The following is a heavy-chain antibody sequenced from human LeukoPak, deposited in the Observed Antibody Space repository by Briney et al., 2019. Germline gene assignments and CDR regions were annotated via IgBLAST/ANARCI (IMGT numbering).Heavy chain of an antibody. D-gene: IGHD3-16*01. V-gene: IGHV3-15*01. CDR1: GFMFSGYA. CDR3: TQGGTKAYS. CDR2: IKSKTDGGTT. J-gene: IGHJ4*02. Sequence: GGSLRLSCAASGFMFSGYAMTWVRQAPGKGLEWVGRIKSKTDGGTTDYSAPVKGRFAISRDDSKNTLSLQMNSLKTEDTAVYYCTQGGTKAYSWGQGTLVTVSS.